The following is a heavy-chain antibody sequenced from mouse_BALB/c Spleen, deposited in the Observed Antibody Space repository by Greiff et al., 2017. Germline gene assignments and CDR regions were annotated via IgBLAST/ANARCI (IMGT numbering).Heavy chain of an antibody. V-gene: IGHV5-9*03. J-gene: IGHJ1*01. CDR1: GFTFGSYT. Sequence: EVKLVESGGGLVKPGGSLKLSCAASGFTFGSYTMSWVRQTPEKWLEWVATISSGGGNTYYPDSVKGRFTISRDNAKNNLYLQMSSLRSEDTALYYCARRGYYGYDLLNFDVWGAGTTVTVSS. CDR2: ISSGGGNT. D-gene: IGHD2-2*01. CDR3: ARRGYYGYDLLNFDV.